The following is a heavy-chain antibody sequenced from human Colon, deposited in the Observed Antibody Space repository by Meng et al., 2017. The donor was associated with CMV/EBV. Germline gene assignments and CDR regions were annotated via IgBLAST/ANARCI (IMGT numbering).Heavy chain of an antibody. CDR3: ATELSRGGY. Sequence: QVQLVQSGTEVKKPGAAVKVSCTVSCDTFIDFGISWVRQAPGQGLEWMGWVRAYNGNTNYAPEFQGRVTLTTDTSTTTDTSTTTVYMELRSLRYDDTAIYYCATELSRGGYWGQGTLVTVSS. CDR2: VRAYNGNT. J-gene: IGHJ4*02. V-gene: IGHV1-18*01. CDR1: CDTFIDFG.